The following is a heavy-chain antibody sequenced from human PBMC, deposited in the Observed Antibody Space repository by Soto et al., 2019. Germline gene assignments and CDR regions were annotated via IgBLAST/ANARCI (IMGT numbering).Heavy chain of an antibody. CDR3: ARGRYCLTGRCFPNWFDP. V-gene: IGHV4-30-4*01. Sequence: SETLSLTCSVSGDSISTVDYFWAWIRQPPGQALEYIGYIYKSTTTYYNPSFESRVAISLDTSKSQFSLNVTSVTAADTAVYFCARGRYCLTGRCFPNWFDPWGQGTLVTVSS. D-gene: IGHD2-15*01. CDR1: GDSISTVDYF. CDR2: IYKSTTT. J-gene: IGHJ5*02.